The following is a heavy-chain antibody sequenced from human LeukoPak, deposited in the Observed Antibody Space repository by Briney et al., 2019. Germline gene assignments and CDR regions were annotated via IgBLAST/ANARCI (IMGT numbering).Heavy chain of an antibody. CDR3: ARLTVAATVSSWFDP. J-gene: IGHJ5*02. V-gene: IGHV5-51*01. D-gene: IGHD2-15*01. Sequence: GESLKISCKGSGYSFTTYWVGWVRQMPGKGLEWMGLIYPGDSNTRYSPSFQGQVTISADKSISTAYLQWSSLKASDTAMYYCARLTVAATVSSWFDPWGQGTLVTVSS. CDR1: GYSFTTYW. CDR2: IYPGDSNT.